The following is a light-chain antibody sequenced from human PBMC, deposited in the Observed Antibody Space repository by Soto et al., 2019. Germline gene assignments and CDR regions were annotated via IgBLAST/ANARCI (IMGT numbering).Light chain of an antibody. CDR3: QHYYSSPLT. J-gene: IGKJ4*01. V-gene: IGKV4-1*01. CDR1: QSVLYSSNNKNY. CDR2: WAS. Sequence: DIVMTQSPDSLPVSLGERATINCKSSQSVLYSSNNKNYLTWYQQKPGQPPKLLIYWASTRESGVPDRFSGSGSGTDFTLTISSLQAEDVAVYYCQHYYSSPLTFGGGTKVEIK.